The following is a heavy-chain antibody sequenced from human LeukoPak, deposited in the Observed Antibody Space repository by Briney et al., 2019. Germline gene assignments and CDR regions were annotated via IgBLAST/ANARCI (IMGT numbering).Heavy chain of an antibody. CDR1: GFTFTDYA. V-gene: IGHV3-30-3*01. Sequence: PGGSLRLSCAASGFTFTDYAMHWVRQAPGKGLEWVAVMSYAGSNKYYADSVKGRFTISRDNFENTLYLQMNSLRGEDTAVYYCAREADYGFWSGYSTRKLFHYYYGMDVWGQGTTVTVSS. CDR3: AREADYGFWSGYSTRKLFHYYYGMDV. J-gene: IGHJ6*02. CDR2: MSYAGSNK. D-gene: IGHD3-3*01.